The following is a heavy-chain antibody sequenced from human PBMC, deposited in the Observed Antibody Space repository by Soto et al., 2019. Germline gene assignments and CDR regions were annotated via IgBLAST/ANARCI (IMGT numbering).Heavy chain of an antibody. Sequence: GGSLRLSCAASGFTVSSNYMSWVRQAPGKGLEWVANIKQDGSEKYYVDSVKGRFTISRDNAKNSLSLQMNSLRAEDTAVYYCARDAPPDDYWGQGTLVTVSS. CDR1: GFTVSSNY. CDR3: ARDAPPDDY. V-gene: IGHV3-7*01. J-gene: IGHJ4*02. CDR2: IKQDGSEK.